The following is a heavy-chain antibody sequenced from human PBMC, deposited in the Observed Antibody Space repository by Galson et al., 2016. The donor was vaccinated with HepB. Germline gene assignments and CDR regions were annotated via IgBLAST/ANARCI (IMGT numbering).Heavy chain of an antibody. D-gene: IGHD1-14*01. V-gene: IGHV1-46*01. CDR3: ARTPGTAPFRN. J-gene: IGHJ4*02. CDR1: GYTFTSYY. CDR2: INPSYGST. Sequence: SCKASGYTFTSYYIHWVRQAPGQGLDWMGLINPSYGSTTYAQKFQGRVTMTRDTSTSTVYMELSGLTSEDTAVYYCARTPGTAPFRNWGQGTLVTVSS.